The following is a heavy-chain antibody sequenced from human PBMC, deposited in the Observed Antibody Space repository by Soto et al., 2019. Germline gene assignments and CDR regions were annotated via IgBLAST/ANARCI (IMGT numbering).Heavy chain of an antibody. V-gene: IGHV4-34*01. CDR3: ASRRSVAVPAAIWDWFDP. D-gene: IGHD2-2*01. CDR1: GGSFSGYY. J-gene: IGHJ5*02. CDR2: INHSGST. Sequence: SETLSLTCAVYGGSFSGYYWSWIRQPPGKGLEWIGEINHSGSTNYNPSLKSRVTISVDTSKNQFSLKLSSVTAADTAVYYCASRRSVAVPAAIWDWFDPWGQGTLVTVSS.